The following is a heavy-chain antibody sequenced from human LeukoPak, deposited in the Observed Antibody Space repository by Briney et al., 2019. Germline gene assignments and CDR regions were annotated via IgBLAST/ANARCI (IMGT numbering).Heavy chain of an antibody. J-gene: IGHJ5*02. D-gene: IGHD2-15*01. Sequence: GESLKISCKGSGYSSTSYWIGWVRQMPGKGLEWMGIIYPGDSDTRYSPSFQGQVTISADKSISTAYLQWSSLKASDTAMYYCARRGYCSGGSCYSGVWFDPWGQGTLVTVSS. V-gene: IGHV5-51*01. CDR2: IYPGDSDT. CDR3: ARRGYCSGGSCYSGVWFDP. CDR1: GYSSTSYW.